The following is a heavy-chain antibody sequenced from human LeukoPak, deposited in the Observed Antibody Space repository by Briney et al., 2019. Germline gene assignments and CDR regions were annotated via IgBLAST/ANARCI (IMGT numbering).Heavy chain of an antibody. D-gene: IGHD3-10*01. CDR3: ARRPYYYGSRSFYFDY. V-gene: IGHV4-59*08. Sequence: SETLSLTCTVSGGSISSYYWSWLRQPPGKGLEWVGYIYYSGSTNYNPSLKSRVTMSVDTSKNQLSLKLSSVTAADTAVYYCARRPYYYGSRSFYFDYWGQGTLVTVSS. CDR2: IYYSGST. CDR1: GGSISSYY. J-gene: IGHJ4*02.